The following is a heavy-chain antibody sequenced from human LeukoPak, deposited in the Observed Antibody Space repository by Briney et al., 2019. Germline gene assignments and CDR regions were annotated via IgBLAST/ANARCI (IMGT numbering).Heavy chain of an antibody. CDR3: ARGMAYWYFDL. CDR1: GGSIISYY. Sequence: SETLSLTCTVSGGSIISYYWSWIRQPPGKGLEWIGYIYYSGSTNYNPSLRSRVSISVDTSKSQFSLKLSSVTAADTAVYHCARGMAYWYFDLWGRGTLVTVSS. CDR2: IYYSGST. V-gene: IGHV4-59*01. D-gene: IGHD2-8*01. J-gene: IGHJ2*01.